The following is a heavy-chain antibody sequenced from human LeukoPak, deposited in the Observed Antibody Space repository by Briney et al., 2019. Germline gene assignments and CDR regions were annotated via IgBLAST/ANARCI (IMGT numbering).Heavy chain of an antibody. V-gene: IGHV1-8*01. J-gene: IGHJ4*02. D-gene: IGHD1-1*01. Sequence: ASVKVSCKTSGYTFTTYDINLVRQAAGQGLEWMGWMNPNSGYTGSAQKFQGRVTMTGDTSISTAYMDLSSLTSEDTAVYYCARVNGPVDYWGQGTLVTVSS. CDR1: GYTFTTYD. CDR3: ARVNGPVDY. CDR2: MNPNSGYT.